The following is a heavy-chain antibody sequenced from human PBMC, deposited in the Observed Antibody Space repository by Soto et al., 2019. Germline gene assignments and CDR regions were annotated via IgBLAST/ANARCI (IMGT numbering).Heavy chain of an antibody. J-gene: IGHJ4*02. D-gene: IGHD6-19*01. CDR3: ARGGNLAVAGILYY. Sequence: GAXVKVSCKASGYTFTSYGIRWVRQAPGQRLEWMGWTNAGNGNTKYSQKFQGRVTITRDTSASTAYMELSSLRSEDTAVYYCARGGNLAVAGILYYWGQGTLVTVSS. V-gene: IGHV1-3*01. CDR1: GYTFTSYG. CDR2: TNAGNGNT.